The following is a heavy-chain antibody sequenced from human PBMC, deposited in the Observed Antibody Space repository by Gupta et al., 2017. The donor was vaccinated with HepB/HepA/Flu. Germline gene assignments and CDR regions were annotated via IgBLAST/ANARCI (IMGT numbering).Heavy chain of an antibody. J-gene: IGHJ4*02. CDR2: IKGRTDGETI. D-gene: IGHD2-8*01. CDR3: TTIKMAAADS. Sequence: EVHLVESGGGLVKPGGSLRLSCAASGFSFKDAYMSWVRQAPGKGLEWIGRIKGRTDGETIDYAAPMKGGFTISRDHSKSTLLLQMDGLKTEDTAVYYCTTIKMAAADSWGQGTLVTVST. CDR1: GFSFKDAY. V-gene: IGHV3-15*01.